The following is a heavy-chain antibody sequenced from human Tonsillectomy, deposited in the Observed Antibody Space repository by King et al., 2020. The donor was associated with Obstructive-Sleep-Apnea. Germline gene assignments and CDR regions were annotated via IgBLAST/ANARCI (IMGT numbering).Heavy chain of an antibody. D-gene: IGHD2-21*01. CDR2: MNPHSGNT. J-gene: IGHJ3*01. CDR3: ARGRIYTFDV. V-gene: IGHV1-8*01. Sequence: EQLVQSGAEVKKPGASVTVSCKASGYTFSSYDISWVRQATGQGLEWMGWMNPHSGNTGYAQKFQGRVPVTRNTSPSTAYMELSSLSSEDTAVYYCARGRIYTFDVWGQGTLVTVSS. CDR1: GYTFSSYD.